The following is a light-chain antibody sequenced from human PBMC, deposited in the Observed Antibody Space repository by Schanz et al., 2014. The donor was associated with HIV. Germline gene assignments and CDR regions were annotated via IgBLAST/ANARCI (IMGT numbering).Light chain of an antibody. J-gene: IGLJ2*01. CDR1: RRDIGAYNY. Sequence: QSALTQPASVSGSPGQSITISCTGTRRDIGAYNYVSWYQQYPGKAPKLIIFDVSNRPSGISNRFSGSKSGNTASLTISGLQADDEADYYCSSYTTSSTLVFGGGTKLTVL. V-gene: IGLV2-14*03. CDR2: DVS. CDR3: SSYTTSSTLV.